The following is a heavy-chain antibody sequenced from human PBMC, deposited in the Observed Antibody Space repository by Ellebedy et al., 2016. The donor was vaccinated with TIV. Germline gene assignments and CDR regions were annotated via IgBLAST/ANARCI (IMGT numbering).Heavy chain of an antibody. V-gene: IGHV3-7*01. CDR1: GFTFSSYY. J-gene: IGHJ4*02. Sequence: GESLKISXAASGFTFSSYYMNWVRQAPGKGLEWVANIKQDGSEKYYVDSVKGRFTISRDNAKNSLYLHMNSLKAEDTAVYFCARDVVPVGGTRDLDYWGRGTLVTVSS. CDR3: ARDVVPVGGTRDLDY. CDR2: IKQDGSEK. D-gene: IGHD1-26*01.